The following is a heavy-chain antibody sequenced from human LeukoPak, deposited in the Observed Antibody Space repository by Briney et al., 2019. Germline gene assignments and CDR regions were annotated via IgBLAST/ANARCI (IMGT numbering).Heavy chain of an antibody. V-gene: IGHV4-4*07. Sequence: PSETPSLTCTVSGGSISSYYLSWIRQTAGKGLEWIGRMYSSGSNYNPSLKSRVTMSIDTSTNQLSLKLSSVTAADTAVYYCARDSGTTGEVKFDPWGQGTLVTVSS. CDR1: GGSISSYY. D-gene: IGHD3-10*01. J-gene: IGHJ5*02. CDR3: ARDSGTTGEVKFDP. CDR2: MYSSGS.